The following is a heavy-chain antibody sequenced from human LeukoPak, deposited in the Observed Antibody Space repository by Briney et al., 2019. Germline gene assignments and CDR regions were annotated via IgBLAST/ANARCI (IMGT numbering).Heavy chain of an antibody. V-gene: IGHV4-38-2*01. Sequence: PSETLSLTCAVSGYSISSGYFCGWIRQPPGKGLEWIGSIYHSGSTYYNPSLKSRVTISVDTSKNQFSLKLSSVTAADTAVYYCARLVGVYCSGGSCYSDYWGQGTLVTVSS. CDR2: IYHSGST. CDR1: GYSISSGYF. CDR3: ARLVGVYCSGGSCYSDY. D-gene: IGHD2-15*01. J-gene: IGHJ4*02.